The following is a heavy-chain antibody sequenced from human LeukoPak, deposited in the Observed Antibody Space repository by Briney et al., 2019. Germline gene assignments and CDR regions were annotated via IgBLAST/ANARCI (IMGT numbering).Heavy chain of an antibody. CDR1: GFTFSSYE. Sequence: GGSLRLSCAASGFTFSSYEMNWVRQAPGKGLEWVSYISSSGSTIYYADSVKGRFTISRDNANNMLYLQIHSLGAEDTAVYYCARAYSDVGDAFDIWGQGTMVTVSS. J-gene: IGHJ3*02. V-gene: IGHV3-48*03. D-gene: IGHD4-11*01. CDR3: ARAYSDVGDAFDI. CDR2: ISSSGSTI.